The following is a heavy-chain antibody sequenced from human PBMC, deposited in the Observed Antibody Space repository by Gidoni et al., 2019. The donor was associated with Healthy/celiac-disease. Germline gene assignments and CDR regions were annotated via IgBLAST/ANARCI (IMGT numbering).Heavy chain of an antibody. V-gene: IGHV4-59*08. Sequence: QVQQQESGPGLVKPSETLSHTCTVSGGSISSYYWSWIRQPPGKGLEWIGYIYYSGSTNYNPSLKSRVTISVDTSKNQFSLKLSSVTAADTAVYYCARQSRTTYYYGMDVWGQGTTVTVSS. CDR2: IYYSGST. J-gene: IGHJ6*02. CDR3: ARQSRTTYYYGMDV. CDR1: GGSISSYY. D-gene: IGHD1-1*01.